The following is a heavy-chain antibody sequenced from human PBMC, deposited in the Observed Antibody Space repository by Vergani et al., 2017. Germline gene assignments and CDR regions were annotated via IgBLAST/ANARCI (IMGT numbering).Heavy chain of an antibody. Sequence: EVQLLESGGGLVQPGGSLRLSCAASGFTYSSYAMSWVRQAPGKGLEWVSAISGSGGSTYYADSVKGRFTISRDNSKNTLYLQMNSLRAEDTAVYYCATHLQWLGPNDYWGQGTLVTVSS. CDR1: GFTYSSYA. D-gene: IGHD6-19*01. CDR2: ISGSGGST. CDR3: ATHLQWLGPNDY. J-gene: IGHJ4*02. V-gene: IGHV3-23*01.